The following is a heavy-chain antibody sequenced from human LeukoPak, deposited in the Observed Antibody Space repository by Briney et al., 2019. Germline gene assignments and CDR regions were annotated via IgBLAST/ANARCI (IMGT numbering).Heavy chain of an antibody. J-gene: IGHJ6*02. CDR1: GFIFSNYG. CDR3: ARAHTYCSGGSCYSYYYYYYGMDV. V-gene: IGHV3-33*08. Sequence: GGSLRLSCAASGFIFSNYGMNWVRQAPGKGLEWVAVIWYDGSNKYYADSVKGRFTISRDNSKNTLYLQMNSLRAEDTAVYYCARAHTYCSGGSCYSYYYYYYGMDVWGQGTTVTVSS. D-gene: IGHD2-15*01. CDR2: IWYDGSNK.